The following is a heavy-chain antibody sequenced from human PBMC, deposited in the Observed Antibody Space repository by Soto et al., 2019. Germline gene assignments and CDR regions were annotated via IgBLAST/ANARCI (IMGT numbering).Heavy chain of an antibody. CDR1: GFTFSSYA. D-gene: IGHD4-17*01. V-gene: IGHV3-23*01. J-gene: IGHJ4*02. CDR3: AKLPGDYAENSMYYFDY. Sequence: GGSLRLSCAASGFTFSSYAMSWVRQAPGKGLEWVSAISGSGGSTYYADSVKGRFTISRDNSKNTLYLQMNSLRAEDTAVYYCAKLPGDYAENSMYYFDYWGQGTLVTVSS. CDR2: ISGSGGST.